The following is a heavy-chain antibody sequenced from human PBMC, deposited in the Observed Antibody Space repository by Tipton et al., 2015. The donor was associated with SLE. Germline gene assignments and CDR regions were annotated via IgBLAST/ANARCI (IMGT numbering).Heavy chain of an antibody. V-gene: IGHV4-39*07. Sequence: TLSLTCTVSGGSISSSSYYWGWIRQPPGKGLEWIGSIYYSGSTYYNPSLKSRVTISVDTSKNQFSLKLSSVTAADTAVYYCARDGRGVGAFFDYWGQGTLVTVSS. J-gene: IGHJ4*02. CDR1: GGSISSSSYY. CDR3: ARDGRGVGAFFDY. D-gene: IGHD1-26*01. CDR2: IYYSGST.